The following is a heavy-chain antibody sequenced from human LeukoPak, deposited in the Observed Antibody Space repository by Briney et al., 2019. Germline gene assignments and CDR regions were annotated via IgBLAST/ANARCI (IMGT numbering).Heavy chain of an antibody. CDR2: IYYSGST. CDR1: GGSISSSSYY. D-gene: IGHD5-18*01. Sequence: SETLSLTCTVSGGSISSSSYYWGWIRQPPGKGLEWIGSIYYSGSTYYNPSCKSRVTISVEASKNQYSLKLSPVTAADTAVYYCARRESYVDTATVYERGEFDYWGQGTLVTVSS. J-gene: IGHJ4*02. V-gene: IGHV4-39*01. CDR3: ARRESYVDTATVYERGEFDY.